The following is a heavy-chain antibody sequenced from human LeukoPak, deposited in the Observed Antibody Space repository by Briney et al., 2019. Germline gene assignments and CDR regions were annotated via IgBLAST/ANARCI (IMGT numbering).Heavy chain of an antibody. Sequence: PGGSLRLSCAASGFTFSSYSMNWVRQAPGKGLEWVSYISSSSSTIYYADSVKGRFTISRDNAKNSLYLQMNSLRAEDTAVYYCARDNLGYCSSTSCLDAFDIWGQGTMVTVSS. D-gene: IGHD2-2*01. CDR3: ARDNLGYCSSTSCLDAFDI. CDR2: ISSSSSTI. V-gene: IGHV3-48*04. CDR1: GFTFSSYS. J-gene: IGHJ3*02.